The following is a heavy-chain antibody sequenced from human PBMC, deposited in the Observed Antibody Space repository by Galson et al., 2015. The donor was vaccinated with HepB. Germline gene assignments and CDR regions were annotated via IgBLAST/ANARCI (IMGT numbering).Heavy chain of an antibody. CDR3: AKDMEWLVPIYHFDY. Sequence: CLRLSCAASGFTFSSHAMSWVRQAPGKGLEWVSGISGSGGSTHCADSVKGRFTISRDSSKNTLYLQMNSLRAEDTAVYYCAKDMEWLVPIYHFDYWGQGTLLTVSS. J-gene: IGHJ4*02. D-gene: IGHD6-19*01. CDR1: GFTFSSHA. CDR2: ISGSGGST. V-gene: IGHV3-23*01.